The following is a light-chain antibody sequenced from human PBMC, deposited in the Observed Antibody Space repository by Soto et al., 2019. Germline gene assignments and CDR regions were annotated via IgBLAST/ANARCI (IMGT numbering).Light chain of an antibody. CDR3: QQYYSNTPT. CDR2: WTS. CDR1: QSVLYSSNNKNY. Sequence: IVMTHSPDSLAVCLGERATINCKASQSVLYSSNNKNYLAWYQQKPGQPPKLLIYWTSTRESGVPERLSGSGSGTDFTITISSMQDEDVEVYYCQQYYSNTPTFGGGTKVDIK. J-gene: IGKJ4*01. V-gene: IGKV4-1*01.